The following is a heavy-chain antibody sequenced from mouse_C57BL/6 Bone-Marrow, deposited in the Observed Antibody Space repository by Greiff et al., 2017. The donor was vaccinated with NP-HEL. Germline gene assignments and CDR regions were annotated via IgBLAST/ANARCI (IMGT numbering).Heavy chain of an antibody. Sequence: VQLQQSGSELRSPGSSVKLSCKDFDSEVFPIAYMSWVRQKPGHGFEWIGGILPSIGRTIYGEKFEDKATLDADTLSNTAYLELNSLTSEDSAIYYCARGGTNAVVEDYAMDYWGQGTSVTVSS. V-gene: IGHV15-2*01. D-gene: IGHD1-1*01. J-gene: IGHJ4*01. CDR2: ILPSIGRT. CDR1: DSEVFPIAY. CDR3: ARGGTNAVVEDYAMDY.